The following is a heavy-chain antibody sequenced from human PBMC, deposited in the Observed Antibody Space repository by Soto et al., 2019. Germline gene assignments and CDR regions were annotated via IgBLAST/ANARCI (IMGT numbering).Heavy chain of an antibody. Sequence: QVQLVQSGAEVKKPGSSVKVSCKASGGTFSSYTIIWVRQAPGQGLEWMGRIIPVLGIANYAKKVQGRITITADKSTSTAYMELSSLRSEDTAVYYCARAQWAVAGTYDYWGQGTLVTVSS. CDR3: ARAQWAVAGTYDY. J-gene: IGHJ4*02. CDR2: IIPVLGIA. D-gene: IGHD6-19*01. CDR1: GGTFSSYT. V-gene: IGHV1-69*02.